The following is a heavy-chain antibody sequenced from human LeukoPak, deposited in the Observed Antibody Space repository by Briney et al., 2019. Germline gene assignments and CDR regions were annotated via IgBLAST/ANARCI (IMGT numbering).Heavy chain of an antibody. CDR3: ARHRGVGDGFNYWFDP. J-gene: IGHJ5*02. CDR1: GGSISAYY. V-gene: IGHV4-59*08. CDR2: IHCNGST. Sequence: SETLSLTCAISGGSISAYYMSWVRQPPGKGLEWIGDIHCNGSTNYNPSLPSRVIISVDMSTKQTSLKLNSLTAADTAVYYCARHRGVGDGFNYWFDPWGQGTLVTVSS. D-gene: IGHD1-26*01.